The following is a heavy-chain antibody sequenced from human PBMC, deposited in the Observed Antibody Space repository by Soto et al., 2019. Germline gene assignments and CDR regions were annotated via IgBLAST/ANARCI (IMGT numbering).Heavy chain of an antibody. V-gene: IGHV4-4*07. CDR2: IYTSGSP. J-gene: IGHJ6*02. Sequence: SETLSLTCTASGGSISRYDWSWIRQPAGKRLEWIGRIYTSGSPSYNRCLKSRVTMSVGSSKNQCSLKLSCVTGTATAVYYCARDSPKSCGGDCYQYYYYYCGMDVWGQGTTVTVSS. CDR1: GGSISRYD. D-gene: IGHD2-21*02. CDR3: ARDSPKSCGGDCYQYYYYYCGMDV.